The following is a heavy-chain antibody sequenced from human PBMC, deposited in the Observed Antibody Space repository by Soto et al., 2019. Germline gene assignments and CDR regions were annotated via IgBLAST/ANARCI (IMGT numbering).Heavy chain of an antibody. J-gene: IGHJ4*02. CDR3: ARDRLENYGSGSQFVY. D-gene: IGHD3-10*01. CDR2: ISSSSASK. Sequence: EVQLVESGGGLVQPGGSLRLSCAASGFTFSSYSMNWVRQAPGEGLEWVSNISSSSASKHYADSVKGRFAISRDNAKNSLYLQMNSLRDEDTAVYYCARDRLENYGSGSQFVYWGQGTLVTVSS. V-gene: IGHV3-48*02. CDR1: GFTFSSYS.